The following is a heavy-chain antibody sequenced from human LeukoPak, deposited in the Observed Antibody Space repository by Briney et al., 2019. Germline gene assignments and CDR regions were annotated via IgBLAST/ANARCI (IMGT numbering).Heavy chain of an antibody. V-gene: IGHV1-69*13. CDR1: GGTFSSYA. CDR2: IIPIFGTA. CDR3: ARTSYDYVWGSYRLFDY. J-gene: IGHJ4*02. Sequence: SVKVSCKASGGTFSSYAISWVRQAPGQGLEWMGGIIPIFGTANYAQKFQGRVTITADESTSAAYMELSSLRSEDTAVYYCARTSYDYVWGSYRLFDYWGQGTLVTVSS. D-gene: IGHD3-16*02.